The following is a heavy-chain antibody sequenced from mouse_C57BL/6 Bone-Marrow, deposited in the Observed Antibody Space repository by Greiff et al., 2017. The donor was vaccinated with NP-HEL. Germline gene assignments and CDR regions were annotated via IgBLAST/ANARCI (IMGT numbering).Heavy chain of an antibody. Sequence: QVQLQQPGTELVKPGASVKLSCKASGYTFTSYWMHWVKQRPGQGLEWIGNINPSNGGTNYNEKFKSKATLTVDKSSSTAYMQLSSLTSEDSAVYYCARSPYYGKYVDYAMDDWGQGTSVTVSS. D-gene: IGHD2-10*01. CDR3: ARSPYYGKYVDYAMDD. V-gene: IGHV1-53*01. J-gene: IGHJ4*01. CDR1: GYTFTSYW. CDR2: INPSNGGT.